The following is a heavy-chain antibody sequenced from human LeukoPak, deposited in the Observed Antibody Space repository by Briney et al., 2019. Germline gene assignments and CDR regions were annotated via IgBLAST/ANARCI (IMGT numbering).Heavy chain of an antibody. J-gene: IGHJ4*02. CDR2: IYTSGNT. CDR3: ARGDSIGYPDY. V-gene: IGHV4-4*07. Sequence: PSETLSLTCTVSGGSISSYYWSWIRQPAGKGLEWIGRIYTSGNTNYNPPLKSRVTMSVDTSKNQFSLKLSSVTAADTALYYCARGDSIGYPDYWGQGTLVTVSS. D-gene: IGHD3-22*01. CDR1: GGSISSYY.